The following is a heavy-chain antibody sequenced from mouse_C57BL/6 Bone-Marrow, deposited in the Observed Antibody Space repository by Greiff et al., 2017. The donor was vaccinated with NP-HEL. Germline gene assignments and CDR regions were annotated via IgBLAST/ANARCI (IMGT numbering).Heavy chain of an antibody. CDR3: KNGGLLRLFAY. CDR2: IDPETGGT. J-gene: IGHJ3*01. V-gene: IGHV1-15*01. Sequence: QVQLKESGAELVRPGASVTLSCKASGYTFTDYVMHWVKQTPVHGLEWIGAIDPETGGTAYNQKFKGKAILTADKSSSTAYMELRSLTSEDSAVYYCKNGGLLRLFAYWGQGTLVTVSA. D-gene: IGHD2-3*01. CDR1: GYTFTDYV.